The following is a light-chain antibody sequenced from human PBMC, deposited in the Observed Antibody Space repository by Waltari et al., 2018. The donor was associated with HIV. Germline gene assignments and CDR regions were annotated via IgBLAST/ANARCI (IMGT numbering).Light chain of an antibody. V-gene: IGLV1-44*01. J-gene: IGLJ2*01. Sequence: QSVLTQPPSASGTPGQRVTISCSGSSSNIGSTTVSWYRQLPGTAPKLLMYTNNQRPSGGPDRFSGSRSGTSASLAISGLQSEDEAKYDCAAWDDSLNGVVFGGGTKLTVL. CDR2: TNN. CDR3: AAWDDSLNGVV. CDR1: SSNIGSTT.